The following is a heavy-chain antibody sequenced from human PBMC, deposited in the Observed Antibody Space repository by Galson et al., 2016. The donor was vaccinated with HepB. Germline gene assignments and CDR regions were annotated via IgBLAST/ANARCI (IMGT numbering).Heavy chain of an antibody. CDR1: GDSISSSSYY. CDR3: ARQLVLVSGSCWFDP. D-gene: IGHD2-2*01. J-gene: IGHJ5*02. V-gene: IGHV4-39*01. CDR2: MYYSGNT. Sequence: ETLSLTCTVSGDSISSSSYYWGWIRQPPGKGLEWIGSMYYSGNTYYNPSLKSRVTISVDTSKNQFSLKLRSVTAADTAVYYCARQLVLVSGSCWFDPWGQGTLVIVSS.